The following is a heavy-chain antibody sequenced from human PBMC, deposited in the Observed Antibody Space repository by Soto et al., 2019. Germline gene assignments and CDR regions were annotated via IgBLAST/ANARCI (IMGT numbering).Heavy chain of an antibody. CDR3: AREVYSSSSHDY. D-gene: IGHD6-13*01. J-gene: IGHJ4*02. Sequence: GASVKVSCKASGGTFSSYAISWVRQAPGQGLEWMGGIIPIFGTANYAQKFQGRVTFTRDTSASTAYMELSSLRSEDTAVYYCAREVYSSSSHDYWGQGTLVTVS. CDR1: GGTFSSYA. CDR2: IIPIFGTA. V-gene: IGHV1-69*05.